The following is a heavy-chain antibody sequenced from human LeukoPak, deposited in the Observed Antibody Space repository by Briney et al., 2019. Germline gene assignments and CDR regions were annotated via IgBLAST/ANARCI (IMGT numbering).Heavy chain of an antibody. Sequence: GGSLSLSCAASGFTFSSYEMNWVRQAPGKGLEWVSYISSSGTIYYADSVKGRFTISRDNAKNALYLQMNSLRAEDTAVYYCARGDIVVVPTAVGSWDYWGQGTLVTVSS. CDR2: ISSSGTI. CDR1: GFTFSSYE. V-gene: IGHV3-48*03. D-gene: IGHD2-2*01. J-gene: IGHJ4*02. CDR3: ARGDIVVVPTAVGSWDY.